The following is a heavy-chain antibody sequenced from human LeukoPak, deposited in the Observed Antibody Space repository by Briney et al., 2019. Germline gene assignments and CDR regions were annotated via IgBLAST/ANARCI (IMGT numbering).Heavy chain of an antibody. CDR1: GFTFSSYG. V-gene: IGHV3-33*01. CDR2: IWYDGSNK. D-gene: IGHD6-13*01. Sequence: GGSLRLSCAASGFTFSSYGMHWVRQAPGKGLEWVAVIWYDGSNKYYADSVKGRFTISRDNSKNTLYLQMNSLRAEDTAGYYCAREDIAAGNWFDPWGRGTLVTVSS. J-gene: IGHJ5*02. CDR3: AREDIAAGNWFDP.